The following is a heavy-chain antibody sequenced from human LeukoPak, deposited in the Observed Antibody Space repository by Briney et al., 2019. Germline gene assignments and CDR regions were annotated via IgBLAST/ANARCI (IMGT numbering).Heavy chain of an antibody. CDR1: GFTFSSYW. J-gene: IGHJ3*02. CDR3: ASGSGYTAFNI. CDR2: INSDGSST. Sequence: PGGSLRLSCAASGFTFSSYWMHWVRQAPGKGRVWVSRINSDGSSTSYADSVKGRFTISRDNAKNTLYLQMNSLRAEDAAVYYCASGSGYTAFNIWGQGTMVTVSS. D-gene: IGHD5-12*01. V-gene: IGHV3-74*01.